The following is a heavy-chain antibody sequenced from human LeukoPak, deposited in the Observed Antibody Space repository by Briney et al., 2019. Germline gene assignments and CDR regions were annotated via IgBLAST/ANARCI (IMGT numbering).Heavy chain of an antibody. CDR2: TNSDGSST. Sequence: SGGSLRLSCAGSGFTFSSYWMHWVRQAPGKGVGWVSRTNSDGSSTSYADSVKGRFTISRDNAKNTLYLQMNSLRADDTAVYYCARDDRGYSYALFDYWGQGTLVTVSS. CDR1: GFTFSSYW. CDR3: ARDDRGYSYALFDY. J-gene: IGHJ4*02. V-gene: IGHV3-74*01. D-gene: IGHD5-18*01.